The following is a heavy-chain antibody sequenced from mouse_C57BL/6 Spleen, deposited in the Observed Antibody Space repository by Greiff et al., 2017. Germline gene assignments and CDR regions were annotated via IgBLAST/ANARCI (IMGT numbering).Heavy chain of an antibody. CDR2: IYPGNSDT. D-gene: IGHD1-1*01. CDR3: TRWAVITTVVATDAMDY. CDR1: GYTFTSYW. V-gene: IGHV1-5*01. J-gene: IGHJ4*01. Sequence: EVQLVESGTVLARPGASVKMSCKTSGYTFTSYWMHWVKQRPGQGLEWIGAIYPGNSDTSYNQKFTGKAKLTAVTSASTAYMELSSLTNEDSAVYYCTRWAVITTVVATDAMDYWGQGTSVTVSS.